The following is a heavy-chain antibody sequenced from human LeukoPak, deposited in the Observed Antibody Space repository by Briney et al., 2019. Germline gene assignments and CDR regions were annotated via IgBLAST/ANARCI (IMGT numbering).Heavy chain of an antibody. Sequence: GGSLRLSCAASGFTFSNSWMSWVRQAPGKGLEWMANIKQDGSEKYYVDSVKGRFTISRDNAKNSLYLQMNSLRAEDTAVYYCARDENWGQGTLVTVSS. CDR3: ARDEN. CDR1: GFTFSNSW. V-gene: IGHV3-7*04. CDR2: IKQDGSEK. J-gene: IGHJ4*02.